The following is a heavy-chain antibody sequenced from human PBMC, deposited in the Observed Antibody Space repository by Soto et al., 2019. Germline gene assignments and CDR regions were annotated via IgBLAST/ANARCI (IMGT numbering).Heavy chain of an antibody. Sequence: HPGGSLRLSCAASGFTFSSFAMSWVRQAPGKGLDWVSAISVSGGSTYYADSVKGRFTISRDNSKNTLYLQMNSLRAEDTAVYYCARYLDTGTTSRYGYWGQGTLVTVSS. J-gene: IGHJ4*02. CDR2: ISVSGGST. V-gene: IGHV3-23*01. CDR3: ARYLDTGTTSRYGY. CDR1: GFTFSSFA. D-gene: IGHD2-2*01.